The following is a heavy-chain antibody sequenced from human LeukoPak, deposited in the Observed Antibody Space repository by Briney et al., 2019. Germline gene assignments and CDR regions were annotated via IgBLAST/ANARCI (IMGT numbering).Heavy chain of an antibody. D-gene: IGHD1-26*01. CDR1: GGSISSYY. J-gene: IGHJ5*02. Sequence: SETLSLTCTVSGGSISSYYWSWIRQPPGKGLEWIGYIYYSGSTNYNPSLKSRVTISVDTSKNQFSLKLSSVTAADTAVYYCAGESSDGVGATTLGWFDPWGQGTLVTVSS. CDR3: AGESSDGVGATTLGWFDP. V-gene: IGHV4-59*01. CDR2: IYYSGST.